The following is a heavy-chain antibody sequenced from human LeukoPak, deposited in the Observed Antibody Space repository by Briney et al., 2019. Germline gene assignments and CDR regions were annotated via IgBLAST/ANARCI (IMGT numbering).Heavy chain of an antibody. CDR2: ISSSGSTI. V-gene: IGHV3-48*03. J-gene: IGHJ4*02. CDR1: GFTFSRYE. Sequence: GGSLRLSCAASGFTFSRYEMNWVRQAPGKGLEWLSYISSSGSTIFYADSVKGRFTISRDNAKNSLYLQLNSLRAEDTAVYYCARDYRTDYWGQGTLVTVSS. CDR3: ARDYRTDY. D-gene: IGHD1-14*01.